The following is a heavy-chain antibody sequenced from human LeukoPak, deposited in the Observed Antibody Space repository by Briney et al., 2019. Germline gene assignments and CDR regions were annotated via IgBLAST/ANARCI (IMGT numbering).Heavy chain of an antibody. J-gene: IGHJ6*03. Sequence: GGSLRLSCAASGFTFSSYTMNWVRQPPGKGLEWVSNIGTSSTTIYYADSVKGRFTISRDKAKNSLYLQMNSLRADDTAVCYCARFAAGGSYYYYMDVWGKGTTVTVSS. D-gene: IGHD6-25*01. CDR3: ARFAAGGSYYYYMDV. CDR2: IGTSSTTI. CDR1: GFTFSSYT. V-gene: IGHV3-48*01.